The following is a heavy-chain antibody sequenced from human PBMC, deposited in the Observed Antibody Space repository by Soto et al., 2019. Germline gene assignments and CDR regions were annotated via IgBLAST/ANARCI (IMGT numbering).Heavy chain of an antibody. J-gene: IGHJ4*02. CDR2: ISAYNGNT. Sequence: ASVKVSCKASGYTFAIYAISWMRQAPGQGLEWMGWISAYNGNTNYAQKLQGRVTMTTDTSTSTAYMELRSLRSDDTAVYYCARDPPPPDYWGQGTLVTVSS. V-gene: IGHV1-18*01. CDR3: ARDPPPPDY. CDR1: GYTFAIYA.